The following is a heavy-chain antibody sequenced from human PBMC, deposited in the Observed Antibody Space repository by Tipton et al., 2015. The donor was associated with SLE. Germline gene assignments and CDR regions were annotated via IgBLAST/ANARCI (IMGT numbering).Heavy chain of an antibody. J-gene: IGHJ3*02. D-gene: IGHD2-2*01. V-gene: IGHV1-69*01. CDR2: IIPIFGTA. CDR1: GGTFSSYA. CDR3: ATTVGYCSSSSCSSPWAFDI. Sequence: QVQLVQSGAEVKKPGSSVKVSCKASGGTFSSYAISWVRQAPGQGLEWMGGIIPIFGTATYAQNFQGRVSITADESTSAAYMELSSLRSDDTAVYYCATTVGYCSSSSCSSPWAFDIWGQGTMVAVSS.